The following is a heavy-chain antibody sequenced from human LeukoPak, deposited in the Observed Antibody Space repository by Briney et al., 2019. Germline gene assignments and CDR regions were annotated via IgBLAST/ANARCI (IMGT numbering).Heavy chain of an antibody. D-gene: IGHD6-19*01. CDR1: GFTFSSYW. V-gene: IGHV4-59*08. CDR2: IYYSGST. J-gene: IGHJ5*02. Sequence: PGGSLRLSCAASGFTFSSYWMSWIRQPPGKGLEWIGYIYYSGSTNYNPSLKSRVTISVDTSKNQFSLKLSSVTAADTAVYYCARRGSSPWSSYWFDPWGQGTLVTVSS. CDR3: ARRGSSPWSSYWFDP.